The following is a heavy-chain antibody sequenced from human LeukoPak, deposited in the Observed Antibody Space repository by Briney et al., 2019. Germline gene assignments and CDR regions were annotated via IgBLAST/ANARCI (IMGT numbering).Heavy chain of an antibody. Sequence: GGSLTLSCAASGCIFSSYWLTWVRQPPGKGLEWVANRKYDGSDDYYVDSVKGRFTISRDNAKNSLYLQMNSLRAEDTAVYYCARSSGWRSEFDYWGQGTLVTVSS. CDR1: GCIFSSYW. CDR3: ARSSGWRSEFDY. V-gene: IGHV3-7*01. CDR2: RKYDGSDD. D-gene: IGHD6-19*01. J-gene: IGHJ4*02.